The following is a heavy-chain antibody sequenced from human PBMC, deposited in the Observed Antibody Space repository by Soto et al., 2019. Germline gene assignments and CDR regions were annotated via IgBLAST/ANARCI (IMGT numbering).Heavy chain of an antibody. J-gene: IGHJ4*02. CDR3: KTTCPNAASRVVAY. V-gene: IGHV3-9*01. CDR2: ITWNSGSK. Sequence: DVQLVESGGGLVQPGRSLRLSCAASGFTFDDYAMHWVRQPPGKGLEWVSGITWNSGSKDYADSVKGRFTISRDNRKNSLYLQMNSLRGEDTALDYCKTTCPNAASRVVAYWGQGTLVTVSS. D-gene: IGHD1-1*01. CDR1: GFTFDDYA.